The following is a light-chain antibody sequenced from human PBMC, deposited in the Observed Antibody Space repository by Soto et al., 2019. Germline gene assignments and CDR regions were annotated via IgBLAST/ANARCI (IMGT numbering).Light chain of an antibody. Sequence: ERVMTQSPATLSVSPGETVTLSCRASQSVSSYLAWYQQKPGQAPRLLIYGASSRATGIPDRFSGSGSGTDFTLTISGLLPEEFAAYHCQQLYTFPFTFGQGTRLEI. CDR1: QSVSSY. J-gene: IGKJ5*01. CDR3: QQLYTFPFT. CDR2: GAS. V-gene: IGKV3D-15*01.